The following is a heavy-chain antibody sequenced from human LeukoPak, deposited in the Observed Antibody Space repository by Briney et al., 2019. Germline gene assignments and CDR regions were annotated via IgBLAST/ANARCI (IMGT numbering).Heavy chain of an antibody. CDR3: AYPGGRSGIGSYDALDI. J-gene: IGHJ3*02. Sequence: PGGSLRLSCAASGFSFSSYEMNWVRQAPGKGLEWVSHISSSGSTIYYADSVKGRLTISRENAKNSLHLQMNSLRAEDTAVYYCAYPGGRSGIGSYDALDIWGQETMVTVSS. CDR1: GFSFSSYE. V-gene: IGHV3-48*03. D-gene: IGHD3-10*01. CDR2: ISSSGSTI.